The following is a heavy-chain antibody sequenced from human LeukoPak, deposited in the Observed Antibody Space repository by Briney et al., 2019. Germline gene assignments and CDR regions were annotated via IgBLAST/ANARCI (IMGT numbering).Heavy chain of an antibody. J-gene: IGHJ4*02. D-gene: IGHD6-13*01. CDR3: ARTATDTGEFDY. V-gene: IGHV3-21*01. CDR2: ISSSSSSI. Sequence: GGSLRLSCAASGFTFSSYSMNWVRQAPGKGLECVSSISSSSSSIYYADSVKGRFTISRDDAKNSLYLQMNSLGAEDTAVYYCARTATDTGEFDYWGQGTLVTVSS. CDR1: GFTFSSYS.